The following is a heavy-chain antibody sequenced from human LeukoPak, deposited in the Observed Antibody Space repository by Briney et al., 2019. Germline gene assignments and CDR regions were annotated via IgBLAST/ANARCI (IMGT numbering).Heavy chain of an antibody. CDR2: INHSGST. CDR1: GGSFSGYY. V-gene: IGHV4-34*01. J-gene: IGHJ4*02. CDR3: ARGRDGYNFLNRGEYYYFDY. Sequence: SETLSPTCAVYGGSFSGYYWSWIRQPPGKGLEWIGEINHSGSTNYNPSLKSRVTISVDTSKNQFSLKLSSVTAADTAVYYCARGRDGYNFLNRGEYYYFDYWGQGTLVTVSS. D-gene: IGHD5-24*01.